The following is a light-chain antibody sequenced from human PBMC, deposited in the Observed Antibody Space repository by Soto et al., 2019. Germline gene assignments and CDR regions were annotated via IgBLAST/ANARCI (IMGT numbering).Light chain of an antibody. V-gene: IGKV3-11*01. Sequence: ESVLTQSPATLSLSPGERATLSCRASPSVSNSLAWYQHKPGQAPRLLIYDASNRATGVPTRFSGSGSGTDFTLTISSLQPDDFATYYCQQYNSYSLFGQGTKVDIK. CDR3: QQYNSYSL. J-gene: IGKJ1*01. CDR1: PSVSNS. CDR2: DAS.